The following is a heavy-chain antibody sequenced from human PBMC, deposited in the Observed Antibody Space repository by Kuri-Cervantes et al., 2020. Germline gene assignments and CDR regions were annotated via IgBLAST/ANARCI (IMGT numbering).Heavy chain of an antibody. Sequence: SCTVSGGSISSSSYYWSWIRQPAGKGLEWIGRIYTSGSTNYNPSLKSRVTISVDTSKNQFSLKLSSVTAADTAVYYCARMAAEYYYYGMDVWGQGTTVTVSS. J-gene: IGHJ6*02. D-gene: IGHD5-24*01. CDR3: ARMAAEYYYYGMDV. CDR1: GGSISSSSYY. CDR2: IYTSGST. V-gene: IGHV4-61*02.